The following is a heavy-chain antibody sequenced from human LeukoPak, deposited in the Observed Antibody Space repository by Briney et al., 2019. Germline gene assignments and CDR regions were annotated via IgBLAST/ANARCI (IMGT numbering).Heavy chain of an antibody. CDR3: AKDMSCSGGSCYSFDY. D-gene: IGHD2-15*01. J-gene: IGHJ4*02. CDR1: GFTFDDYA. V-gene: IGHV3-43*02. Sequence: PGGSLRLSXAASGFTFDDYAMHWVRQAPGKGLEWGSLISGDGGSTYYADSVKGRFTISRDNSKNSLYLQMNSLRTEDTALYYCAKDMSCSGGSCYSFDYWGQGTLVTVSS. CDR2: ISGDGGST.